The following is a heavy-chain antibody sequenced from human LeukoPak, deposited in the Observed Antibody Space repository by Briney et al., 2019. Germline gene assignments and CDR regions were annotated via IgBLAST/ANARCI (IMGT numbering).Heavy chain of an antibody. CDR3: ARGIVVVPAAIEWFDP. D-gene: IGHD2-2*02. Sequence: SETLSLTCTVSGGSLSSGSYYWSWLRQPAGTGLEWIGRIYTSGSTNYNPSLKSRVTISVDTSKNQFSLKLSSVTAADTAVYYCARGIVVVPAAIEWFDPWGQGTLVTVSS. V-gene: IGHV4-61*02. CDR2: IYTSGST. CDR1: GGSLSSGSYY. J-gene: IGHJ5*02.